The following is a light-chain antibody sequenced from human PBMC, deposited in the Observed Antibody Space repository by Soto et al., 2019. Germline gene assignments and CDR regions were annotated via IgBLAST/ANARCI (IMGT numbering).Light chain of an antibody. J-gene: IGKJ1*01. CDR1: QSVSSSY. V-gene: IGKV3-20*01. CDR3: QQYDGTQTWT. CDR2: GAS. Sequence: EIVLTQSPGTLSLSPGERATLSCRASQSVSSSYLAWYQQKTGQAPRLLIHGASSRATGIPDRFSGSGSGTDFILTISRLEPDDYAVYYCQQYDGTQTWTFGQGTKVEIK.